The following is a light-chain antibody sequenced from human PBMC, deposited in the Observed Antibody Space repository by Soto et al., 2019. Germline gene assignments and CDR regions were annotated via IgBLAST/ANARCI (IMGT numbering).Light chain of an antibody. CDR1: QSVSNY. J-gene: IGKJ1*01. CDR3: HQYGGSPQT. Sequence: EIVLTQSPGTLSLSPGERATLSRRASQSVSNYLAWYQRKPGQAPRLLIYGASSRATGIPDRFSGSGSGTDFTLTISRLEPEDFAVYYCHQYGGSPQTFGQGTKV. CDR2: GAS. V-gene: IGKV3-20*01.